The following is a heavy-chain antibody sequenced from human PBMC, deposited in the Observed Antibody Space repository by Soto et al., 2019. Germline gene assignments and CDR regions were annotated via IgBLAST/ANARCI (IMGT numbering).Heavy chain of an antibody. CDR3: ARTPGPEVAASLEYYYFSGMDV. CDR1: GYSFTSDW. CDR2: IHPGDSDT. D-gene: IGHD2-15*01. Sequence: PVESLKISCEASGYSFTSDWIGWVRQMPWKGLEWMGIIHPGDSDTKYSPSFQGQVTISVDKSITTAYLQWSSLKASDTAMYYCARTPGPEVAASLEYYYFSGMDVWGQGTTVTVSS. J-gene: IGHJ6*02. V-gene: IGHV5-51*01.